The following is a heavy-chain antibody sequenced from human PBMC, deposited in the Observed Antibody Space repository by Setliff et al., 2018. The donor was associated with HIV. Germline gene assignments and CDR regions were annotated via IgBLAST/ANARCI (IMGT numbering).Heavy chain of an antibody. Sequence: SETLSLTCGVSGYSISSDYCWGWIRQPPGKGLEWIGNMCHGGNNNYYNPSLKSRVTISVDTSKNQFSLKVKSVTAADTAVYYCARQKKSNSWSPNDYWGQGTLVTVSS. V-gene: IGHV4-38-2*01. CDR2: MCHGGNNN. CDR3: ARQKKSNSWSPNDY. D-gene: IGHD1-26*01. J-gene: IGHJ4*02. CDR1: GYSISSDYC.